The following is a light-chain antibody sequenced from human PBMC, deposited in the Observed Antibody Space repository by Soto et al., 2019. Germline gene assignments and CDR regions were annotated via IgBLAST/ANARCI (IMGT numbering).Light chain of an antibody. Sequence: DVVMTQSPDYLAVPLGERATINCKSSQSVLYTANTKNYLALYQHKPGQPPKLLIYWASTRASGVPDRFSASGSGTDFTLPIRDLQADDGAVYFCQHYYYSPPFTFGPGTKVEIK. V-gene: IGKV4-1*01. CDR3: QHYYYSPPFT. CDR2: WAS. J-gene: IGKJ2*01. CDR1: QSVLYTANTKNY.